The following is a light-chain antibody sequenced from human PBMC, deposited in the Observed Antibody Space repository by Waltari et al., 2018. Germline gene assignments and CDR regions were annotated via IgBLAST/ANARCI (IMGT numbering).Light chain of an antibody. CDR3: QKYGTLPAT. J-gene: IGKJ1*01. CDR2: DAS. CDR1: QSVSRT. Sequence: EIVLTQSPGTLSLSPGERATLSCRASQSVSRTLAWYQQKPGQAPRLLIYDASIRATGIPDRFSGSGSGTAFSLTISRLEPEDFAVYYCQKYGTLPATFGQGTKVEIK. V-gene: IGKV3-20*01.